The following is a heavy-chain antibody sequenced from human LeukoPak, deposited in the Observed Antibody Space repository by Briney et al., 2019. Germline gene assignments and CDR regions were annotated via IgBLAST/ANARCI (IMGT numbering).Heavy chain of an antibody. CDR3: ARAWVGYCSSTSCYTRIYYYGMDV. D-gene: IGHD2-2*02. V-gene: IGHV1-2*02. J-gene: IGHJ6*02. CDR2: INPNSGGT. Sequence: GASVKVSCKASGYTFTGYYMHWVRQAPGQGLEWMGWINPNSGGTNYAQKFQGRVTMTRDTSISTAYMELSRLRSDDTAVYYCARAWVGYCSSTSCYTRIYYYGMDVWGQGTTVTVS. CDR1: GYTFTGYY.